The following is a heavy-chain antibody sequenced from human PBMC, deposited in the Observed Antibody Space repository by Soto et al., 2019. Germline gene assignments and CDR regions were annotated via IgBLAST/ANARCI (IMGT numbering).Heavy chain of an antibody. CDR2: IIPIFGTA. V-gene: IGHV1-69*12. CDR3: ARGRTGGGWGYYFDY. Sequence: QVQLVQSGAEMKKPGSSVKVSCKASGGTFSSYAIDWVRQAPGQGLEWMGGIIPIFGTADYAQKFQGRVTITADESTSTAYMELSSLRSEDTAVYYWARGRTGGGWGYYFDYWGQGTLVTVSS. J-gene: IGHJ4*02. D-gene: IGHD3-16*01. CDR1: GGTFSSYA.